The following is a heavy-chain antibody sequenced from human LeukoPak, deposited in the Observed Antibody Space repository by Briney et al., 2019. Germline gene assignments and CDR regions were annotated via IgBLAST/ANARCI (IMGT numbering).Heavy chain of an antibody. V-gene: IGHV3-66*01. CDR1: GFTVSSNY. Sequence: GGSLRLSCAASGFTVSSNYMSWVRQAPGKGLEWVSVIYSGGSTYYADSVKGRFTISRDNSKNTLYLQMNSLRAEDTAVYYCAKERHSSSWFNWFDPWGQGTLVTVSS. CDR3: AKERHSSSWFNWFDP. CDR2: IYSGGST. J-gene: IGHJ5*02. D-gene: IGHD6-13*01.